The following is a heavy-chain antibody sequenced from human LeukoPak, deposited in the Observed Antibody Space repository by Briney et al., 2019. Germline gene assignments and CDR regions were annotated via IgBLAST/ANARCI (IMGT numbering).Heavy chain of an antibody. CDR1: GFTFDDYA. CDR3: AKDRSYYDSSGCFDY. Sequence: GGSLRLSCAASGFTFDDYAMHWVRQAPGKGLEWVSGISWNSGSIGYADSVKGRFTISRDNAKNSLYLQMNSLRAEDTALYYCAKDRSYYDSSGCFDYWGQGTLVTVSS. D-gene: IGHD3-22*01. CDR2: ISWNSGSI. J-gene: IGHJ4*02. V-gene: IGHV3-9*01.